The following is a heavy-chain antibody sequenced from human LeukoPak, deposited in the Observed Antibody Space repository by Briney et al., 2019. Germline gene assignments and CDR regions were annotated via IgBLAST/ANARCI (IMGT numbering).Heavy chain of an antibody. CDR3: AKDIGLVSARVDFDY. Sequence: PGGCLRLSCAASGFTFYDYAMQSVWHAPGEGLGWGSGIRWNSGSIGYADAVKSRFTISRDNAKNSLYLQMISLMAEDTALDYCAKDIGLVSARVDFDYWGQGTLVTVSS. CDR1: GFTFYDYA. CDR2: IRWNSGSI. J-gene: IGHJ4*01. D-gene: IGHD5-18*01. V-gene: IGHV3-9*01.